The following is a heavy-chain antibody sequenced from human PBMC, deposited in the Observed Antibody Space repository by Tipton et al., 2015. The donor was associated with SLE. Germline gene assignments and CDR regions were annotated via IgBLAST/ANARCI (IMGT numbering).Heavy chain of an antibody. D-gene: IGHD5-12*01. CDR2: IYYSGST. Sequence: TLSLTCTVSGDSISNVGYYWGWIRQPPGKGLEWIGYIYYSGSTGYNPSLQSRVTMSVDMSKNQFSLRLTSVTSADTAVYYCARAEYSEYDYDHWGQGTLVSVSS. J-gene: IGHJ5*02. V-gene: IGHV4-61*08. CDR1: GDSISNVGYY. CDR3: ARAEYSEYDYDH.